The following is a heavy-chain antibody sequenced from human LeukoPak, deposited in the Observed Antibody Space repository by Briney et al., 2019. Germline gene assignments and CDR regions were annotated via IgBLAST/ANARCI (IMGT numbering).Heavy chain of an antibody. CDR2: INPNSGGT. CDR3: ARGGYDFVYYYYGMDV. J-gene: IGHJ6*02. D-gene: IGHD3-3*01. V-gene: IGHV1-2*06. CDR1: EYTFSGYY. Sequence: ASVKVSCKASEYTFSGYYMQWVRQAPGQGLEWMGRINPNSGGTNYAQKFQGRVTMTRDTSISTAYMELSRLRSDDTAVYYCARGGYDFVYYYYGMDVWGQGTTVTVSS.